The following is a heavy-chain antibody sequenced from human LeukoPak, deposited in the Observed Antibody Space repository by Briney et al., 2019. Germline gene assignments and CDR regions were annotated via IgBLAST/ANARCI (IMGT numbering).Heavy chain of an antibody. CDR2: IYHSGST. J-gene: IGHJ4*02. Sequence: SETLSLTCTVSGGSISSGGYYWRWIRQPPGKGLEWIGYIYHSGSTSYNPSLKSRVTISVDTSKNQFSLELSSVTAADTAVYYCARHGIVDTSRKYYFDYWGQGTLVTVSS. CDR1: GGSISSGGYY. D-gene: IGHD5-18*01. V-gene: IGHV4-61*08. CDR3: ARHGIVDTSRKYYFDY.